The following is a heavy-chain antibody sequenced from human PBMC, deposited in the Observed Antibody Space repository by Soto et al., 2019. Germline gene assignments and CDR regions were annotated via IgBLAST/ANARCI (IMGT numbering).Heavy chain of an antibody. CDR1: GYTFTSYG. D-gene: IGHD3-3*01. CDR3: ARVASFGVDHDAFDI. J-gene: IGHJ3*02. CDR2: ISAYNGNT. Sequence: QVQLVQSGAEVKKPGASVKVSCKASGYTFTSYGISWVRQAPGQGLEWMGWISAYNGNTNYAQKLQGRVTMTTDTSTSTAYMELRSLRSDDTSVYFCARVASFGVDHDAFDIWGQGRMVTFSS. V-gene: IGHV1-18*01.